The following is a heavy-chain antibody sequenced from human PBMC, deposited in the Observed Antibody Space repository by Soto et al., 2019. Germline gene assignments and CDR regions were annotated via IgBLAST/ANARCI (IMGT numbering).Heavy chain of an antibody. CDR1: GFSFSSYA. CDR2: ISGSGGST. CDR3: AKDHRVGAAQDY. V-gene: IGHV3-23*01. Sequence: GGSLGLSCAASGFSFSSYAMSWVRPAPGKGLEWVSAISGSGGSTYYADSVKGRFTISRDNSKNTLYLQMNSLRAEDTAVYYCAKDHRVGAAQDYWGQGTLVTVSS. D-gene: IGHD6-6*01. J-gene: IGHJ4*02.